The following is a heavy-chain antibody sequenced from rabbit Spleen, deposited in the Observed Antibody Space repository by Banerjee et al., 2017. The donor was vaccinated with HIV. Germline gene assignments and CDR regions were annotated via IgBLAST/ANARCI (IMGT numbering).Heavy chain of an antibody. J-gene: IGHJ6*01. Sequence: QSLEESGGDLVKPGASLTLTCTASGVSFSSSYYMCWVRQAPGKGLEWIACIDTGSSGFTYSATWAKGRFTCSKTSSTTVTLQMTSLTVADTATYFCARDTGSSFSSYGMDLWGQGSLVNVS. CDR3: ARDTGSSFSSYGMDL. D-gene: IGHD8-1*01. V-gene: IGHV1S40*01. CDR1: GVSFSSSYY. CDR2: IDTGSSGFT.